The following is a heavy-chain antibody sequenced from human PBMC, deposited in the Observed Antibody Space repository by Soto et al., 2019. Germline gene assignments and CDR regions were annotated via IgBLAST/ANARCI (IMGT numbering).Heavy chain of an antibody. D-gene: IGHD3-3*01. CDR3: ALQAGGDFWSGYYS. CDR1: GFSLSTSGVG. Sequence: GSGPTLVNPTQTLTLTCTFSGFSLSTSGVGVGWIRQPPGKALEWLALIYWNDDKRYSPSLKSRLTTTKDTSKNQVVPTMTNMDPVDTATYYCALQAGGDFWSGYYSWGQGTLVTVSS. V-gene: IGHV2-5*01. J-gene: IGHJ4*02. CDR2: IYWNDDK.